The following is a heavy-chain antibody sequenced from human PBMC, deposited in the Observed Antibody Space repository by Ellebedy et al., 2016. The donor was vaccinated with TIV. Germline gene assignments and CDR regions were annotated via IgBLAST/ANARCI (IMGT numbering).Heavy chain of an antibody. Sequence: ASVKVSCKASGYIFTGYYMHWVRQAPGQGLEWMGWINPNSGGTNYAQKFQGRVTMTRDTSISTAYMELSRLRSDDTAVYYRARDPCSTTSCPWSDPWGQGTLVTVSS. V-gene: IGHV1-2*02. J-gene: IGHJ5*02. CDR2: INPNSGGT. D-gene: IGHD2-2*01. CDR3: ARDPCSTTSCPWSDP. CDR1: GYIFTGYY.